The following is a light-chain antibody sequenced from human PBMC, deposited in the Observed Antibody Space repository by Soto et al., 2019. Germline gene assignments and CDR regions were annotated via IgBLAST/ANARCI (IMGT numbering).Light chain of an antibody. CDR1: QSVSNRY. CDR2: RVS. Sequence: EVVLTQSPGTLSLSPGEGATLSCSASQSVSNRYFAWYQQKPGQAPRLLIYRVSSRATGIPDRFSGSGTGTDFTLTISRLEPEDFAVYYCQQYGNVPLTFGGGTKVDIK. J-gene: IGKJ4*01. CDR3: QQYGNVPLT. V-gene: IGKV3-20*01.